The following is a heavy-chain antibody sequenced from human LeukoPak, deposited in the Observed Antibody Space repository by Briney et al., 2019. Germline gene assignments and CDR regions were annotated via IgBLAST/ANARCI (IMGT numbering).Heavy chain of an antibody. D-gene: IGHD3-9*01. CDR1: GYSFTSYW. Sequence: PGESLKISCKGSGYSFTSYWIGWVRQMPGKGLEWMGIIYPGDSDTRYSPSFQGQVTISADKSISTAYLQWSSLKASDTPMYYCPRPGKRLRYFDWPDAFDTWAKGTMVTVSS. J-gene: IGHJ3*02. V-gene: IGHV5-51*01. CDR2: IYPGDSDT. CDR3: PRPGKRLRYFDWPDAFDT.